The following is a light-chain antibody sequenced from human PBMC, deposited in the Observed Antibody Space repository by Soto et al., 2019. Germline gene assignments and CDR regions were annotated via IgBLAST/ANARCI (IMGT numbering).Light chain of an antibody. CDR2: GNS. V-gene: IGLV1-40*01. CDR1: SSNIGAGYD. CDR3: SSYAGRYTYV. J-gene: IGLJ1*01. Sequence: QSVLTQPPSVSGAPGQRVTISCTGSSSNIGAGYDVHWYQQLPGTAPKLLIYGNSNRPSGVPDRFSGSKSGTSASLAITGLQAEDEADYYCSSYAGRYTYVFGTGTKLTVL.